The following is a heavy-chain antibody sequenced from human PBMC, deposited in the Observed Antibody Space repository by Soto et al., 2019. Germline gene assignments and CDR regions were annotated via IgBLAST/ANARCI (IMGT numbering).Heavy chain of an antibody. Sequence: SEPLSLTCAVYGGSFSDYYWSWIRQPPGKGLEWIGYIYYSGSTYYNPSLKSRVTISVDTSKNQFSLKLSSVTAADTAVYYCARDPTYYDSSGYYGYWGQGTLVTVSS. CDR2: IYYSGST. J-gene: IGHJ4*02. D-gene: IGHD3-22*01. V-gene: IGHV4-30-4*01. CDR1: GGSFSDYY. CDR3: ARDPTYYDSSGYYGY.